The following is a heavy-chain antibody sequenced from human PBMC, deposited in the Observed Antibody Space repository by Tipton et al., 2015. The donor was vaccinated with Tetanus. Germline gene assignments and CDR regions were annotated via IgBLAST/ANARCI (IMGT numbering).Heavy chain of an antibody. CDR3: ARLSSSANDAHAFDI. D-gene: IGHD3-22*01. V-gene: IGHV4-39*01. CDR2: IYYSGST. J-gene: IGHJ3*02. CDR1: GGSISSFNYY. Sequence: TLSLTCTVSGGSISSFNYYWGWIRQPPGKGLEWIGSIYYSGSTYYNPSLRSRVTMSEDTSKIQFSLKVSSVTAADTAVYYCARLSSSANDAHAFDIWGQGTMVTVSS.